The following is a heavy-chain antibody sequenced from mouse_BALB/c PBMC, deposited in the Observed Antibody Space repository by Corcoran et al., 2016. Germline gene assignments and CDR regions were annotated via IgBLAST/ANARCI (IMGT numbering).Heavy chain of an antibody. J-gene: IGHJ4*01. V-gene: IGHV1S135*01. Sequence: EIQLQQSGPELVKPGASVKVSCKASGYSFTDYNMYWVKQSHGKRLEWIGYIDPYNGGTSYIQKFKGKATLTVDKSSSTAVMNLNSLTYEDSAVYYWARNYYGYGGFLMDDWGQGTSVTVSS. CDR3: ARNYYGYGGFLMDD. CDR1: GYSFTDYN. D-gene: IGHD1-2*01. CDR2: IDPYNGGT.